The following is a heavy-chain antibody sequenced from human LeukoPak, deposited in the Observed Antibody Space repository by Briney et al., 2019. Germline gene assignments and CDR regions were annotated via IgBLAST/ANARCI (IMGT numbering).Heavy chain of an antibody. CDR2: ISSSSRYI. V-gene: IGHV3-21*01. D-gene: IGHD3-22*01. J-gene: IGHJ4*02. CDR1: GYTFSIYS. Sequence: GVPLRLSCAASGYTFSIYSMKWLRHARGKGLEVVSPISSSSRYISYAHSVKGRFTISRNNDKKSLYLKMNSLRAEDTAVYYCASGSLYDSSGHWGQGTLVTVSS. CDR3: ASGSLYDSSGH.